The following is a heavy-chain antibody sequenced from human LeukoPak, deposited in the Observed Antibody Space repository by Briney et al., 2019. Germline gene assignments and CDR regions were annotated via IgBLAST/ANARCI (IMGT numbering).Heavy chain of an antibody. J-gene: IGHJ4*02. CDR2: INGDGGST. CDR3: AYWGDGYENGNLDY. D-gene: IGHD5-24*01. Sequence: GGSLRLSCAASGFTFDDYAMHWVRQAPGKGLEWVSLINGDGGSTYYADSVKGRFTISRDNSKNSLYLQMSSLRTEDTALYYCAYWGDGYENGNLDYWGQGTLVTVSS. V-gene: IGHV3-43*02. CDR1: GFTFDDYA.